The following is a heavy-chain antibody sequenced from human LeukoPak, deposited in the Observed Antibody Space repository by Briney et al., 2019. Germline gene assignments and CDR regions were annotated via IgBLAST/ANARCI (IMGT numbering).Heavy chain of an antibody. CDR1: GYRFTNNY. Sequence: ASVKVSCKTSGYRFTNNYMHWVRQAPGQGLEWMGIINPSGGNINYAQKFQDRVTMTRDTSTSTVYMELSSLRSEDTAVYFCARDQGLTGYFDYWGQGTLVTVSS. V-gene: IGHV1-46*01. CDR3: ARDQGLTGYFDY. J-gene: IGHJ4*02. CDR2: INPSGGNI. D-gene: IGHD3-9*01.